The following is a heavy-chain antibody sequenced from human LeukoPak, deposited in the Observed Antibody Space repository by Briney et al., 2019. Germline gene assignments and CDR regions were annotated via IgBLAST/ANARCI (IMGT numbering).Heavy chain of an antibody. Sequence: SETLSLTCTVSGGSISSYYWSWIRQSAGKGLEWIGRIHISGSTNYNPSLKSRVTMSADTSKNQFSLKLSSVTAADTAVYYCARDCPKYCSSTSCETGWFDPWGQGTLVTVSS. J-gene: IGHJ5*02. D-gene: IGHD2-2*01. CDR3: ARDCPKYCSSTSCETGWFDP. V-gene: IGHV4-4*07. CDR1: GGSISSYY. CDR2: IHISGST.